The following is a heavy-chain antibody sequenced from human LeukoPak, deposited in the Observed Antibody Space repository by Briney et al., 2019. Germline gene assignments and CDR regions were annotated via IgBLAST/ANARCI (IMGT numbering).Heavy chain of an antibody. J-gene: IGHJ6*03. Sequence: SVKVSCKASGGTFNTYTISWVRQAPGQGLEWMGGFIPIFGTQNYAQRFQGRVTITTDESTTTAYMELSSLRSEDTAVFYCAGGSGTSGYYYYMDVWGTGTTVTVSS. D-gene: IGHD3-16*01. CDR1: GGTFNTYT. V-gene: IGHV1-69*05. CDR3: AGGSGTSGYYYYMDV. CDR2: FIPIFGTQ.